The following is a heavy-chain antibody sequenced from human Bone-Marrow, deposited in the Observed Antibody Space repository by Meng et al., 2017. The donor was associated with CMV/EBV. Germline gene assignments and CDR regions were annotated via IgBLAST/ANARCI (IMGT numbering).Heavy chain of an antibody. D-gene: IGHD6-13*01. J-gene: IGHJ6*02. CDR3: AGGYSSSWWSGFGSYYYYGMDV. CDR2: ISYDGSIK. Sequence: GGSLRLSCAASGFTFSSYWMTWVRQAPGKGLEWVAVISYDGSIKYYADSVKGRFTISRDNSKNTLYLQMNSLRAEDTAVYYCAGGYSSSWWSGFGSYYYYGMDVWGQGTTVTVSS. CDR1: GFTFSSYW. V-gene: IGHV3-30-3*01.